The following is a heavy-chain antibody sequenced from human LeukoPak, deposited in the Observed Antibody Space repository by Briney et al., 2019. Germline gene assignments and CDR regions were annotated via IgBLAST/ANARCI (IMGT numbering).Heavy chain of an antibody. CDR1: GFTFSTFA. D-gene: IGHD2-8*02. Sequence: GGSLRLSCAASGFTFSTFAMIWVRQPPGKGLEWVLSIFPSGGEIHYADSVRGRFTISRDNSKSTLSLQMNSLRAEDTAIYYCATYRQVLLPFESWGQGTLVTVSS. CDR2: IFPSGGEI. V-gene: IGHV3-23*01. J-gene: IGHJ4*02. CDR3: ATYRQVLLPFES.